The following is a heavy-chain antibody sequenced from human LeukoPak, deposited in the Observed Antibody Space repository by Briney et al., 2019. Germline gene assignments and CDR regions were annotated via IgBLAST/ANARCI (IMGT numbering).Heavy chain of an antibody. CDR1: GFTVSSNY. Sequence: GGSLRLSCAASGFTVSSNYMSWVRQAPGKGLEWVAYIKSDSSSINYADSVKGRFTISRDNAKNSLYLQMNSLRVEDTALYYCARAVAATDYWGQGTLVTVSS. V-gene: IGHV3-48*01. D-gene: IGHD6-13*01. CDR3: ARAVAATDY. CDR2: IKSDSSSI. J-gene: IGHJ4*02.